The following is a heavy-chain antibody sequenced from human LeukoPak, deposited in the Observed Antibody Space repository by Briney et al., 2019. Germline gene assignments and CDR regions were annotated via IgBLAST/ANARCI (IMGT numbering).Heavy chain of an antibody. CDR1: GFTFSSNG. D-gene: IGHD2-2*01. CDR2: IRYDGSNK. CDR3: TKEGTRCCHDDH. V-gene: IGHV3-30*02. J-gene: IGHJ5*02. Sequence: PGGSLRLSCAASGFTFSSNGMHWVRQAPGTGLEWVAFIRYDGSNKYYADSVKGRFTISRDNSKNTLYLQMNSLRPEDTAVYYCTKEGTRCCHDDHWGQGTQVTVSS.